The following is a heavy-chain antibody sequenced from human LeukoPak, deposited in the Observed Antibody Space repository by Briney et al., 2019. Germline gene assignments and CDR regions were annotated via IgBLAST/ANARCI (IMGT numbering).Heavy chain of an antibody. CDR1: GGTFSSYA. CDR3: ARGRDWNYDGWFDP. Sequence: SVKVSCKASGGTFSSYAISWVRQAPGQGLEWMGGIIPIFGTANYAQKFQGRVTMTRNTSISTAYMELSSLRSEDTAVYYCARGRDWNYDGWFDPWGQGTLVTVSS. D-gene: IGHD1-7*01. J-gene: IGHJ5*02. V-gene: IGHV1-69*05. CDR2: IIPIFGTA.